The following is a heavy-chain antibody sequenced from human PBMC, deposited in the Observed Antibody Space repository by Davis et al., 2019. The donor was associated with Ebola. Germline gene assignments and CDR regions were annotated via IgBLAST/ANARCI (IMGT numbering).Heavy chain of an antibody. V-gene: IGHV3-30*02. CDR1: GFTFSSYG. J-gene: IGHJ6*02. Sequence: GGSLRLSCAASGFTFSSYGMHWVRQAPGKGLEWVAFIRLDGSIIFYADSVKGRFTISRDNSKNTLYLQMNSLRAEDTALYYCASGDGRGNSYDMDVWGQGTTVTVSS. CDR3: ASGDGRGNSYDMDV. CDR2: IRLDGSII. D-gene: IGHD4-23*01.